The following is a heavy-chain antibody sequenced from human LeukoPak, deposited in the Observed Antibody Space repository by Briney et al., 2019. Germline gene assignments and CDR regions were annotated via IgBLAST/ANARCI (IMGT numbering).Heavy chain of an antibody. CDR2: IYHTGSV. V-gene: IGHV4-4*02. Sequence: SGTLSLTCAVSGCSINSDYWWTWVRQSPGKGLEWIGEIYHTGSVNYNLSLESRVTISRDRSKNQFSLMLRSVTAADTAVYYCARHDDFLSAYNYWGQGILVTVSS. CDR3: ARHDDFLSAYNY. J-gene: IGHJ4*02. CDR1: GCSINSDYW. D-gene: IGHD3-3*01.